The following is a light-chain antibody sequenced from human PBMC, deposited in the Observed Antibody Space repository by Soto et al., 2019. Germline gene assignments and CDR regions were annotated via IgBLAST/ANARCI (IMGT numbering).Light chain of an antibody. J-gene: IGKJ4*01. CDR1: QSISNS. Sequence: DIQMTQSPSSLSAFVGDRVTITCRASQSISNSLNWYQQKPGKAPRLLISTIASLQSGVPSRFTGSGSGTDFTLTISSLQPEDCATYYCQQTHSTPLTFGGGTKVEV. CDR3: QQTHSTPLT. V-gene: IGKV1-39*01. CDR2: TIA.